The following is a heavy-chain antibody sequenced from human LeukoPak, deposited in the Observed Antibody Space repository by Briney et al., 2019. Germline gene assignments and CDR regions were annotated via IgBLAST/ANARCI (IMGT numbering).Heavy chain of an antibody. CDR2: ISGSSSYI. CDR3: ATSYEILIGYFGS. J-gene: IGHJ4*02. D-gene: IGHD3-9*01. CDR1: GFTFSSYA. Sequence: GGSLRLSCAASGFTFSSYAMSWVRQAPGKGLEWVSAISGSSSYINYADSVKGRFTISRDNAKNSLYLYMNSLRAEDTAVYYCATSYEILIGYFGSWGQGTLVTVSS. V-gene: IGHV3-21*01.